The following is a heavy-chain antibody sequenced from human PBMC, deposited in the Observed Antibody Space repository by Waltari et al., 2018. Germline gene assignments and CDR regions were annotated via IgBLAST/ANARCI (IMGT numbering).Heavy chain of an antibody. J-gene: IGHJ4*02. CDR1: GGTFSSYT. V-gene: IGHV1-69*02. CDR3: ARPQWLGELTN. D-gene: IGHD6-19*01. Sequence: QVQLVQSGAEVKKPGSSVKVSCKASGGTFSSYTISWVRQAPGQGLEWMGRIIPILGIANYAQKFQGRVTITADKSTITAYMELSSLRSEDTAVYYCARPQWLGELTNWGQGTLVTVSS. CDR2: IIPILGIA.